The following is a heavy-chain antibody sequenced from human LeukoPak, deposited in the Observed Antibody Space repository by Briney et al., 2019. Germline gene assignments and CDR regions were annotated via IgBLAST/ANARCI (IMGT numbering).Heavy chain of an antibody. Sequence: SETLSLTCTVSGYSISSGYYWAWIRQPPGKGLEWIGSIYDSGITQYNPSLKSRVTMSADTSKNQFSPKLSSVTAADTAVYYCARVGSGSYYVFDYWGQGTLVTVSS. CDR3: ARVGSGSYYVFDY. J-gene: IGHJ4*02. CDR2: IYDSGIT. CDR1: GYSISSGYY. D-gene: IGHD1-26*01. V-gene: IGHV4-38-2*02.